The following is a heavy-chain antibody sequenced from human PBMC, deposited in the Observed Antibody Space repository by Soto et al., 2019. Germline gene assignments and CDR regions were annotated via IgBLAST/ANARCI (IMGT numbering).Heavy chain of an antibody. CDR1: GFTFGNYW. V-gene: IGHV3-23*01. CDR3: AKDYYYDDRSGPLDY. D-gene: IGHD3-22*01. J-gene: IGHJ4*02. Sequence: GGSLRLSCAASGFTFGNYWMTWVRQAPGKGLEWVSAISGSGGSTYYADSVEGRFTISRDNSKNTLYLQMNSLRAEDTAVYYCAKDYYYDDRSGPLDYWGQGTLVTVSS. CDR2: ISGSGGST.